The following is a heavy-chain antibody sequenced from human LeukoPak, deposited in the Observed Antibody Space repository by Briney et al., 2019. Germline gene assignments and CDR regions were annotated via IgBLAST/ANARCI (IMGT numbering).Heavy chain of an antibody. Sequence: ASETLSLTCTVSGYSISSGYYWGWIRQPPGKGLEWIGSIYHSGSTYYNPSLKSRVTISVDTSKNQFSLKLSSVTAADTAVYYCARAETTVRTIDYWGQGTLVTVSS. CDR1: GYSISSGYY. J-gene: IGHJ4*02. CDR3: ARAETTVRTIDY. D-gene: IGHD4-17*01. V-gene: IGHV4-38-2*02. CDR2: IYHSGST.